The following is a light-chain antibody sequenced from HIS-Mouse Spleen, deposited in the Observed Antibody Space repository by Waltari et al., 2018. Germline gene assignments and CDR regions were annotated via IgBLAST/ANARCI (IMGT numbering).Light chain of an antibody. CDR2: GAA. CDR3: QQYNNWPPLT. V-gene: IGKV3D-15*03. J-gene: IGKJ4*01. CDR1: QRVSSN. Sequence: EIVMTQSPATLSVSPGERATLSCRASQRVSSNLAWYQQKPGQAPRLLIYGAAIRATGIPARFSGSGSWTEFTLTISILQSEDFAVYYCQQYNNWPPLTFGGGTKVEIK.